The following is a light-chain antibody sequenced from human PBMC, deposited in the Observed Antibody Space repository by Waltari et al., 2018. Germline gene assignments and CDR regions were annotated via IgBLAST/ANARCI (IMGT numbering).Light chain of an antibody. CDR2: DVS. V-gene: IGLV2-11*01. CDR3: CSYAGSYTWV. Sequence: QSALTQPRSVSGSPGQSVTISCTGTSSDVGGYNYVPWYQQHPGKAPKLMIYDVSKRPSGVPDRFSGSKSGNTASLTSSALQADDEADYYCCSYAGSYTWVFGGGTKLTVL. CDR1: SSDVGGYNY. J-gene: IGLJ3*02.